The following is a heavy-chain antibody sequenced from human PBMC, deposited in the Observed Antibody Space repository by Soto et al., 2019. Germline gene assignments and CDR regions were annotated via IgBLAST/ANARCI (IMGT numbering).Heavy chain of an antibody. CDR1: GGSFSGYY. D-gene: IGHD5-12*01. J-gene: IGHJ6*02. CDR3: ARLQVATYYYYYGMDV. Sequence: SETLSLTCAVYGGSFSGYYWSWIRQPPGKGLEWIGEINHSGSTNYNPSLKSRVTISVDTSKNQFSLKLSSVTAADTAVYYCARLQVATYYYYYGMDVWGQGTTVTVSS. V-gene: IGHV4-34*01. CDR2: INHSGST.